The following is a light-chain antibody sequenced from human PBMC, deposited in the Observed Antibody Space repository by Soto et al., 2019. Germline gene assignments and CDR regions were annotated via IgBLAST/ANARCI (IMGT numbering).Light chain of an antibody. CDR2: GAS. J-gene: IGKJ2*01. Sequence: ILWTHSPGTLSLSPGERATLSFRASQSVAGSSLAWYQQKPGQAPRLLIYGASNRATGIPDRFTGSGSGTDFTLTISSLQSEDFAVYYCQHYNYWPYTFGQGTKVDI. CDR1: QSVAGSS. V-gene: IGKV3-20*01. CDR3: QHYNYWPYT.